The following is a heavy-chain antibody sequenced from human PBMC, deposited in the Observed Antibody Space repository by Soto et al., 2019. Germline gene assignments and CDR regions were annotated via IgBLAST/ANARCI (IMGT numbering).Heavy chain of an antibody. CDR2: IYYSGST. J-gene: IGHJ4*02. Sequence: SETLSLTCTVSGGSISSSSYYWGWIRQPPGKGLEWIGSIYYSGSTYYNPSLKSRVTISVDTSKNQFSLKLSSVTAADTAVYYCARLSRGGIAVAGMVGPQRPYWGQGTLVTVSS. D-gene: IGHD6-19*01. CDR1: GGSISSSSYY. CDR3: ARLSRGGIAVAGMVGPQRPY. V-gene: IGHV4-39*01.